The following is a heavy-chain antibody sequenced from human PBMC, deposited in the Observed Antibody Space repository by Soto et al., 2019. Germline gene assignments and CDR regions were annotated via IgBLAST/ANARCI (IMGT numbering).Heavy chain of an antibody. D-gene: IGHD6-19*01. CDR1: GGTFSSYA. V-gene: IGHV1-69*12. Sequence: QVQLVQSGAEVKKPGSSVKVSCKASGGTFSSYAISWVRQAPGQGPEWMGGIIPIFGTANYAQKFQGRVTITADESTSTAYMELSSLRSEDTAVYYCARGAWEAVAGRGVYYYYGMDVWGQGTTVTVSS. CDR3: ARGAWEAVAGRGVYYYYGMDV. J-gene: IGHJ6*02. CDR2: IIPIFGTA.